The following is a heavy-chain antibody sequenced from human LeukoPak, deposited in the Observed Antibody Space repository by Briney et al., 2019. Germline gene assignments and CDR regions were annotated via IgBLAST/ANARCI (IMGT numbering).Heavy chain of an antibody. D-gene: IGHD1-1*01. J-gene: IGHJ4*02. CDR1: GFTFSSYA. CDR3: ARDQLGAVLYFDY. Sequence: HPGGSLRLSCAPSGFTFSSYAMHWVRQAPGKGLEWVSVISYDGSNEYHADSVKGRFTISRDNSKNTLYLQINSLRVEDTAVYYCARDQLGAVLYFDYWGQGTLVTVSS. V-gene: IGHV3-30*04. CDR2: ISYDGSNE.